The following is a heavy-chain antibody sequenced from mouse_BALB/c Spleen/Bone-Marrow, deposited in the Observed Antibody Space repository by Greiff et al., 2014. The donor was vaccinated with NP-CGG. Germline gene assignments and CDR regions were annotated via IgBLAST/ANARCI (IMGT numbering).Heavy chain of an antibody. CDR3: PRRFITTAAWFAY. CDR1: GYTFTDYN. CDR2: IYPYNGGT. J-gene: IGHJ3*01. V-gene: IGHV1S29*02. D-gene: IGHD1-2*01. Sequence: EVKVVESGPELVKPGASVKISCKASGYTFTDYNIHWVKQSHGKSLEWIGYIYPYNGGTGYNQKFKSKATLTVDNSSSAAYMELRSLTSEDSAVYFCPRRFITTAAWFAYWGQGTLVTVSA.